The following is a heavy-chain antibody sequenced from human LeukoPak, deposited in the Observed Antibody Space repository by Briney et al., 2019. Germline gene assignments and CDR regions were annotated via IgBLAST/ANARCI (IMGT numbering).Heavy chain of an antibody. CDR1: GYTFTYYY. D-gene: IGHD5-24*01. J-gene: IGHJ4*02. CDR3: ARERGWLQFNY. CDR2: INPNSGGT. V-gene: IGHV1-2*06. Sequence: GASVKVSCKASGYTFTYYYIHWVRQAPGQGLEWMGRINPNSGGTNYAQKFQGRVTMTRDTSISTAYMELSRLRSDDTAVYYCARERGWLQFNYWGQGTLVTVSS.